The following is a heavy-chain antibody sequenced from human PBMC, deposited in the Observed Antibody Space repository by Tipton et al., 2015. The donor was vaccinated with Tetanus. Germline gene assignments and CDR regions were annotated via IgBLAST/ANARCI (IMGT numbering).Heavy chain of an antibody. D-gene: IGHD3-9*01. CDR2: ISGSGSST. V-gene: IGHV3-23*01. J-gene: IGHJ4*02. CDR3: ANHGNWFLSYDY. Sequence: SLRLSCSASGFTFTNYAMSWVRQAPGKGLEWVSAISGSGSSTYYVDSVKGRFTISRDNSKNTLYPQMNSLRVEDTAVYYCANHGNWFLSYDYWGQGTLVTVSS. CDR1: GFTFTNYA.